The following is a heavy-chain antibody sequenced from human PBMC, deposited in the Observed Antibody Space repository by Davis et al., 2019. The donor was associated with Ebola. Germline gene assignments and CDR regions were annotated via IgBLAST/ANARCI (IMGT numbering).Heavy chain of an antibody. Sequence: PGGSLRLSCAASGFTFSSYAMNWVRQAPGKGLEWVSSISSSSSYIYYADSVKGRFTISRDNAKNSLYLQMNSLRAEDTAVYYCARTIVVVPAAIPSPFDYWGQGTLVTVSS. CDR1: GFTFSSYA. D-gene: IGHD2-2*02. J-gene: IGHJ4*02. CDR2: ISSSSSYI. CDR3: ARTIVVVPAAIPSPFDY. V-gene: IGHV3-21*01.